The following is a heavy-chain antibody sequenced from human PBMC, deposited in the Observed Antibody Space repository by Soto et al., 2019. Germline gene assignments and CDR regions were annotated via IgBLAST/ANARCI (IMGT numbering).Heavy chain of an antibody. CDR1: GFSLSNARMG. J-gene: IGHJ6*02. V-gene: IGHV2-26*01. Sequence: QVTLKESGPVLVKPTETLTLTCTVSGFSLSNARMGVSWIRQPPGKALEWLAHIFSNDEKSYSTSLKSRLTISKDTSKSQVVLTMTNMDPVDTATYYCAREVRRKIVLVVYYYGMDIWRQGTTVTVSS. CDR3: AREVRRKIVLVVYYYGMDI. CDR2: IFSNDEK. D-gene: IGHD2-15*01.